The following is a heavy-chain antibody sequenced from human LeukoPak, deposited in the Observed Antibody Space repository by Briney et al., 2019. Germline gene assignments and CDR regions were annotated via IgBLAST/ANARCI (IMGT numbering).Heavy chain of an antibody. CDR2: IYYSGST. D-gene: IGHD3-10*01. CDR1: GGSISSSSYY. Sequence: PSETLSLTCTVSGGSISSSSYYWGWIRQPPGKGLEWIGSIYYSGSTYYNPSLKSRVTISVDTSKNQFSLKLSSVTAADTAVYYCARHCLVLRIGDDYYGSGRPNWFDPWGQGTLVTVSS. CDR3: ARHCLVLRIGDDYYGSGRPNWFDP. J-gene: IGHJ5*02. V-gene: IGHV4-39*01.